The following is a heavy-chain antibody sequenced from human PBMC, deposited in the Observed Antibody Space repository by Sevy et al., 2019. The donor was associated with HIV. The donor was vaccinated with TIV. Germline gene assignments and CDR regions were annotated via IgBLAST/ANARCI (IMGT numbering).Heavy chain of an antibody. D-gene: IGHD2-8*01. CDR3: AREGCTKPHDY. J-gene: IGHJ4*02. Sequence: GGSLRLSCAASGFTFSSYEMNWVRQPPGKGLEWVSTLSFGCGEINHADSVKGRFTISRDNSKNSLYLQMNNLIAEDTAVYYCAREGCTKPHDYWGQGTLVTVSS. CDR1: GFTFSSYE. V-gene: IGHV3-23*01. CDR2: LSFGCGEI.